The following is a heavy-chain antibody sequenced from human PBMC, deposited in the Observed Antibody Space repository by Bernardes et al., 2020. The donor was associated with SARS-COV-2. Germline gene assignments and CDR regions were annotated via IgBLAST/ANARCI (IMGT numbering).Heavy chain of an antibody. CDR3: ARDTRYYDFWSGYNDY. CDR2: ISSSSSTI. J-gene: IGHJ4*02. CDR1: GFTFSSYS. Sequence: GGSLRLSCAASGFTFSSYSMNWVRQAPGKGLEWVSYISSSSSTIYYADSVKGRFTISRDNAKNSLYLQMNSLRAEDTAVYYCARDTRYYDFWSGYNDYWGQGTLVTVSS. D-gene: IGHD3-3*01. V-gene: IGHV3-48*01.